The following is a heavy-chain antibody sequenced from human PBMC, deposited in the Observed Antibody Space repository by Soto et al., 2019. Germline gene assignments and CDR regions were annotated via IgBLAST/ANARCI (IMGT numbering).Heavy chain of an antibody. CDR2: IWYDGSNK. CDR3: AREDDILTGYYSPYYMDV. Sequence: QVQLVESGGGVVQPGRSLRLSCAASGFTFSSYGMHWVRQAPGKGLEWVAVIWYDGSNKYYADSVKGRFTISRDNSENTLYLQMNSLRAEDTAVYYCAREDDILTGYYSPYYMDVWGKGTTVTVSS. CDR1: GFTFSSYG. V-gene: IGHV3-33*01. D-gene: IGHD3-9*01. J-gene: IGHJ6*03.